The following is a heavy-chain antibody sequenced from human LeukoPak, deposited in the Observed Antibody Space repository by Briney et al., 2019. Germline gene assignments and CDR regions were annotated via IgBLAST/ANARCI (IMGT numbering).Heavy chain of an antibody. V-gene: IGHV1-69*05. CDR1: GGTFSSYA. Sequence: SVKVSCKASGGTFSSYAISWVRQAPGRGLEWMGGIIPIFGTANYAQKFQGRVTITTDESTSTAYMELSSLRSEDTAVYYCASSIEMATITFDYWGQGTLVTVSS. D-gene: IGHD5-24*01. J-gene: IGHJ4*02. CDR3: ASSIEMATITFDY. CDR2: IIPIFGTA.